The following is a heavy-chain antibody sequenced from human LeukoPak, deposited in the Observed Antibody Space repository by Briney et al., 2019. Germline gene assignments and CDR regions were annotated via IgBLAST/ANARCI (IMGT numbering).Heavy chain of an antibody. CDR2: IHPEGYEK. J-gene: IGHJ4*02. CDR1: GFSFTNFW. CDR3: ARGDAFSGDH. Sequence: GGSLRLSCAVSGFSFTNFWMSWVRQAPGRGLEWVANIHPEGYEKYHVESVKGRFTISRDNTKNLLLLQMNGLRVEDAAVYYCARGDAFSGDHWGQGTLVTVSS. V-gene: IGHV3-7*04.